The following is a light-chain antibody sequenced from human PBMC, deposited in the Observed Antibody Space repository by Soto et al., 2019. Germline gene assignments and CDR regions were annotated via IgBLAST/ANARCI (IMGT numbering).Light chain of an antibody. CDR1: SSDFGGYNY. Sequence: QSALTQPASVSGSPGQSITISCTGTSSDFGGYNYVSWYQQHPGKAPKLMIYEVSNRPSGVSNRFSGSKFGNTASLAISGLQAEDEADYYCSSYTSSSTYVFXTGTKVTVL. CDR3: SSYTSSSTYV. V-gene: IGLV2-14*01. CDR2: EVS. J-gene: IGLJ1*01.